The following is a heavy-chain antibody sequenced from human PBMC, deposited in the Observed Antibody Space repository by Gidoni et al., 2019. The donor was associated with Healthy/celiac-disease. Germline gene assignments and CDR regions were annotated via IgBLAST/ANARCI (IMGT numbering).Heavy chain of an antibody. Sequence: QVQLQESGPGLVKPSETLSLTCTVSGGSISSYYWSWLRQPPGKGLEWIGYIYYSGSTNYNPSLKSRVTISVDTSKNQFSLKLSSVTAADTAVYYCARPADSGDAFDIWGQGTMVTVSS. J-gene: IGHJ3*02. V-gene: IGHV4-59*01. CDR1: GGSISSYY. CDR2: IYYSGST. CDR3: ARPADSGDAFDI. D-gene: IGHD3-10*01.